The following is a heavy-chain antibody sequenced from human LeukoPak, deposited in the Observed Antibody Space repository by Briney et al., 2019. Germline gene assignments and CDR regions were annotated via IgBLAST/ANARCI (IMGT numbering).Heavy chain of an antibody. CDR2: ITASGDRT. D-gene: IGHD2-21*02. Sequence: GGSLRLSCAAPGFTFSDYVMIWVRQAPGKGLEWVSGITASGDRTFYGDSVRGRFTMSRDNSKNTLYLQMNSLRAEDTAVYYCAKGDLKNWFDPWGQGTLVTVSS. J-gene: IGHJ5*02. CDR3: AKGDLKNWFDP. CDR1: GFTFSDYV. V-gene: IGHV3-23*01.